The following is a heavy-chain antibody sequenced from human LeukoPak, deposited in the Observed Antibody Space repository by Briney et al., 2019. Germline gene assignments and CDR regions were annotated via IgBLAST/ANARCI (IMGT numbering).Heavy chain of an antibody. CDR1: GFTFSTYG. CDR2: SSSSSSYI. CDR3: ARARLGYSSSWSPFQH. Sequence: GGSLRLSCAVSGFTFSTYGMNWVRQAPGKGLGWASSSSSSSSYIYYADSVKGRFTISRDNAKNSLYLQMNSLRAEDTAVYYCARARLGYSSSWSPFQHWGQGTLVTVSS. V-gene: IGHV3-21*01. D-gene: IGHD6-13*01. J-gene: IGHJ1*01.